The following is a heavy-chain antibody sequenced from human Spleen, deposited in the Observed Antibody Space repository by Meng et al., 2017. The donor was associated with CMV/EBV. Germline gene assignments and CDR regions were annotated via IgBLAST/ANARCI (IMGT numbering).Heavy chain of an antibody. CDR1: GFTFSRYA. D-gene: IGHD2-2*01. CDR2: IKQDGSEK. Sequence: GGSLRLSCAASGFTFSRYAMSWVRQAPGKGLEWVANIKQDGSEKYYVDSVKGRFTISRDNAKNSLYLQMNSLRAEDTAVYYCARLNLVGHQLPWYYFDYWGQGTLVTVSS. V-gene: IGHV3-7*01. J-gene: IGHJ4*02. CDR3: ARLNLVGHQLPWYYFDY.